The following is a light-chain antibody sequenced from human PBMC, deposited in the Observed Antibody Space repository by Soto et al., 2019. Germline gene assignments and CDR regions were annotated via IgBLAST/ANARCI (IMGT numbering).Light chain of an antibody. CDR2: DVT. Sequence: QSARNQAASGSGAAGEAITISCTGTSSDVGGYNYVSWYQHHPGKAPELMIYDVTNRPSGVSHRFSGSKSGNSASLTISGLQAEDEADYYCSSYTGSSPSYVFGAVTKVTVL. J-gene: IGLJ1*01. V-gene: IGLV2-14*03. CDR1: SSDVGGYNY. CDR3: SSYTGSSPSYV.